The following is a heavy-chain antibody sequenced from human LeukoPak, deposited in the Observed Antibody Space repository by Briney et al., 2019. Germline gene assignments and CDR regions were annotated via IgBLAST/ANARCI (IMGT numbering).Heavy chain of an antibody. CDR1: GFSLSTSGVG. CDR3: ASTIIAAAGTRYFDY. V-gene: IGHV2-5*02. J-gene: IGHJ4*02. CDR2: IYWDDDK. D-gene: IGHD6-13*01. Sequence: ESGPTLVNPTQTLTLTCTFSGFSLSTSGVGVGWIRQPPGKALEWLALIYWDDDKRYSPSLKSRLTITKDTSKNQVVLTMTNMDPVDTATYYCASTIIAAAGTRYFDYWGQGTLVTVSS.